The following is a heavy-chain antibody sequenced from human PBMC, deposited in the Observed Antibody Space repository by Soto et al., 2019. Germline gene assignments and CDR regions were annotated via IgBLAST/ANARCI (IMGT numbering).Heavy chain of an antibody. D-gene: IGHD2-21*01. CDR2: ISWDGGST. Sequence: VGSLRLSCAASGFTFDDYTMHWFRQAPVDGLEWVSLISWDGGSTYYADSVKGRFTISRDNSKNSLYLQMNSLRTEDTALYYCAKDTRRLGSPVVIRDYYYGMDVWGQGTTVTVSS. V-gene: IGHV3-43*01. CDR1: GFTFDDYT. CDR3: AKDTRRLGSPVVIRDYYYGMDV. J-gene: IGHJ6*02.